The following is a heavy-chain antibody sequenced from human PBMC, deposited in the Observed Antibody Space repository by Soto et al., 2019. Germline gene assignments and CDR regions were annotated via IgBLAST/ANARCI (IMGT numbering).Heavy chain of an antibody. Sequence: GGSLRLSCAASGFTFSSYAMSWVRQAPGKGLEWVSAISGSGGSTYYADSVKGRFTISRDNSKNTLYLQMNSLRAEDTAVYYCAKDLRSSSSWYSDYWGQGTLVTVSS. D-gene: IGHD6-13*01. CDR3: AKDLRSSSSWYSDY. CDR1: GFTFSSYA. CDR2: ISGSGGST. J-gene: IGHJ4*02. V-gene: IGHV3-23*01.